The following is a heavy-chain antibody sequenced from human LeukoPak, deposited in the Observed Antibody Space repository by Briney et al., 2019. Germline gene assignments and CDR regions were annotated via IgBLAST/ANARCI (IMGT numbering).Heavy chain of an antibody. J-gene: IGHJ4*02. V-gene: IGHV4-61*02. CDR2: IYTSGST. CDR1: GDSISSGSYY. CDR3: ASSSSWWEVY. Sequence: PSQTLSLTCTVSGDSISSGSYYWSWIRQPAGKGLEWIGRIYTSGSTNYNPSLKSRVTISVGTSKNQFSLKLSSVTAADTAVYYCASSSSWWEVYWGQGTLVTVSS. D-gene: IGHD6-13*01.